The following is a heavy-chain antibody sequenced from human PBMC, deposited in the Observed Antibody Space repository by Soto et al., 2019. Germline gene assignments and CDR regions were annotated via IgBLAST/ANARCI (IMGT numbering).Heavy chain of an antibody. D-gene: IGHD4-17*01. J-gene: IGHJ2*01. CDR3: AKDHDDYGDYFAP. Sequence: QVQLVESGGGVVQPGRSLRLSCEASGFTFSRYGMHWVRQAPGRGLEWVAVISYDGSNQYYADSMKGRFTISRDNSKNTLSLQMNSLTPEDTAVYYCAKDHDDYGDYFAPWGRGTLVIVSS. CDR1: GFTFSRYG. CDR2: ISYDGSNQ. V-gene: IGHV3-30*18.